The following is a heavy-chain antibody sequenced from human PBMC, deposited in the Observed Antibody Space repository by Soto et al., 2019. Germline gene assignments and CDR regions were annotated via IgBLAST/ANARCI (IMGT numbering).Heavy chain of an antibody. D-gene: IGHD3-3*01. CDR3: ARDAPYVGPEGLFGVVTMGYYMDV. CDR1: GFTFSDYY. V-gene: IGHV3-11*01. J-gene: IGHJ6*03. Sequence: GGSLRLSCAASGFTFSDYYMSWIRQAPGKGLEWVSYISSSGSTTYYADSVKGRFTISRDNAKNSLYLQMNSLRAEDTAVYYCARDAPYVGPEGLFGVVTMGYYMDVWGKGTTVTVSS. CDR2: ISSSGSTT.